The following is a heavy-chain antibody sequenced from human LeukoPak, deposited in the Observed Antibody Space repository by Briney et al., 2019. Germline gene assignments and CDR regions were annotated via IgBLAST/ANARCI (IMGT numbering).Heavy chain of an antibody. Sequence: ASVKVSCKASGYTFTSYYMHWVRQAPGQGLEWMGIINPSGGSTSYAQKFQGRVTMTRDTSTSTVYMELSSLRSEDTAVYYCARSLGDCSGGSCYTAYYYMDVWGKGTTVTVSS. CDR1: GYTFTSYY. J-gene: IGHJ6*03. CDR2: INPSGGST. V-gene: IGHV1-46*01. CDR3: ARSLGDCSGGSCYTAYYYMDV. D-gene: IGHD2-15*01.